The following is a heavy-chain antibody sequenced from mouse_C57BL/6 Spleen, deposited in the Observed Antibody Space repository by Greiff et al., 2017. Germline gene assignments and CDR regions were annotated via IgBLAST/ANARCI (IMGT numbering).Heavy chain of an antibody. J-gene: IGHJ2*01. Sequence: QVQLQQPGAELVMPGASVKLSCKASGYTFTSYWMHWVKQRPGQGLEWIGEIDPSDSYTNSNQKFKGKSTLTGDKSSSTAYMQLSSLTSEDSAVYYCARRCGYYFDYWGQGTTLTVSS. CDR1: GYTFTSYW. V-gene: IGHV1-69*01. CDR2: IDPSDSYT. CDR3: ARRCGYYFDY.